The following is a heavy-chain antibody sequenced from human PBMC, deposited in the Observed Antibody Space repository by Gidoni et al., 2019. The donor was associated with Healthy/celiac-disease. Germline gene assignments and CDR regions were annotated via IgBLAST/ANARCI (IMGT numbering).Heavy chain of an antibody. CDR1: GFTVSSNY. D-gene: IGHD3-22*01. Sequence: EVQLVESGGGLVQPGGSLRLSCAASGFTVSSNYMSWVRQAPGKGLEWVSVIYSGGSTYYADSVKGRFTISRDNSKNTLYLQMNSLRAEDTAVYYCARGGTHYYDSSGYFTNRDYWGQGTLVTVSS. CDR2: IYSGGST. CDR3: ARGGTHYYDSSGYFTNRDY. J-gene: IGHJ4*02. V-gene: IGHV3-66*02.